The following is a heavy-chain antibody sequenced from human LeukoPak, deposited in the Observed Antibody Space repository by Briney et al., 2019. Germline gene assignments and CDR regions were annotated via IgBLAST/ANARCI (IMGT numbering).Heavy chain of an antibody. D-gene: IGHD3-10*01. V-gene: IGHV4-61*02. Sequence: SETLSLTCTVSGGSISSGSYYWSWIRQPAGTGLEWIGRIYTSGSTTYNPSLKSRVTISVDTSTNKFSLKLSTVITTDTAVYYCARNVLLWFGELNYFDYWGQGTLVTVSS. CDR2: IYTSGST. J-gene: IGHJ4*02. CDR1: GGSISSGSYY. CDR3: ARNVLLWFGELNYFDY.